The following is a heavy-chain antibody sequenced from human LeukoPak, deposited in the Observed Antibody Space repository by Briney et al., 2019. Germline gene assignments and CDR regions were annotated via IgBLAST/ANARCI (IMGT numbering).Heavy chain of an antibody. D-gene: IGHD3-16*01. V-gene: IGHV4-39*01. CDR2: IYFSGTS. J-gene: IGHJ4*02. CDR1: GGSFSTNTYY. CDR3: ARHSLSGGIDY. Sequence: SETLSLTCTVSGGSFSTNTYYWGWIRQPPGKGLEWIENIYFSGTSRYNPSLRSRVTISVDTSKNQFSLKLSSVTAPDTAVYFCARHSLSGGIDYWGQGTLVTVSS.